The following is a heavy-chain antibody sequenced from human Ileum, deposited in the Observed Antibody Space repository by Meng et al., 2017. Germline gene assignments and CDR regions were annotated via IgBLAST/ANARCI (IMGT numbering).Heavy chain of an antibody. Sequence: QGQVQVSGPGRCRPSEDLSSICTVSGGSVSTSDYQWGWIRQPPGKGLEWIGYAGTNYNPSLKSRVTISVDTSKRQFSLKLTSVTAADTAVYYCARDHWGSLDYWGQGILVTVSS. D-gene: IGHD7-27*01. CDR2: AGT. J-gene: IGHJ4*02. CDR1: GGSVSTSDYQ. CDR3: ARDHWGSLDY. V-gene: IGHV4-61*08.